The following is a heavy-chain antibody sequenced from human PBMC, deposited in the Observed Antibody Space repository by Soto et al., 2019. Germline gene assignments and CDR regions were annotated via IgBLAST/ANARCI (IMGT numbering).Heavy chain of an antibody. CDR3: AKGLLATDYYYYGMDV. D-gene: IGHD5-12*01. CDR1: GFIFSSFA. Sequence: LRLSCAASGFIFSSFAMNWVRQAPGKGLEWVSRISGTGDNTHYADSVKGRFTISRDDSEDTVYLQMNSLRAEDTAVYYCAKGLLATDYYYYGMDVWGQGTTVTVSS. J-gene: IGHJ6*02. CDR2: ISGTGDNT. V-gene: IGHV3-23*01.